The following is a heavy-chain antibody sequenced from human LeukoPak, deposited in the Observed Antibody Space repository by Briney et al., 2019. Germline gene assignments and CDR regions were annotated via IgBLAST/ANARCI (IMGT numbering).Heavy chain of an antibody. D-gene: IGHD2-2*01. J-gene: IGHJ3*02. CDR2: ISGNGGGT. Sequence: GGSLRLSCAASGLTFSSYAMSWVRQAPGKGLEWVSGISGNGGGTYYADSVKGRFTISRDNSKNTLYLQMNSLRAEDTVVYYCAKDLGYCSSTSCYQGAFDIWGQGTMVTVSS. V-gene: IGHV3-23*01. CDR3: AKDLGYCSSTSCYQGAFDI. CDR1: GLTFSSYA.